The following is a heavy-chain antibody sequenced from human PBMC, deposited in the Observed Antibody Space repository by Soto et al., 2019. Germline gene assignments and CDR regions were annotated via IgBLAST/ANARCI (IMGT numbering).Heavy chain of an antibody. CDR3: AKDISSPATIGSSGYYYVFDY. V-gene: IGHV3-9*01. J-gene: IGHJ4*02. CDR2: ISWNSGSI. CDR1: GFTFDDYA. D-gene: IGHD3-22*01. Sequence: GGSLRLSCAASGFTFDDYAMHWVRQAPGKGLEWVSGISWNSGSIGYADSVKGRFTISRDNAKNSLYLQMNSLRAEDTALYYCAKDISSPATIGSSGYYYVFDYWGQGTLVTVSS.